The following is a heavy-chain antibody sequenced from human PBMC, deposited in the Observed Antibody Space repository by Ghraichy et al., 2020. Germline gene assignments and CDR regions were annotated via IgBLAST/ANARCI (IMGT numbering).Heavy chain of an antibody. CDR2: INQDGSEK. J-gene: IGHJ4*02. CDR1: GFTFPNYW. CDR3: ARDKRILASDMGGGEY. D-gene: IGHD2-15*01. Sequence: GGSLRLSCAASGFTFPNYWMSWARQAPGKGLEWVANINQDGSEKYYVDSVKGRFTISRDNAKNSLYLQMNSLRVEDTAVYYCARDKRILASDMGGGEYWGQGTLVTVAS. V-gene: IGHV3-7*01.